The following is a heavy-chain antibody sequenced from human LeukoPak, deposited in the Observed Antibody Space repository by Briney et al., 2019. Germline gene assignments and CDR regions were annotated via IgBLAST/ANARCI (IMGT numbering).Heavy chain of an antibody. J-gene: IGHJ5*02. V-gene: IGHV1-69*06. CDR3: ARDPYSGSQFHDWFDP. CDR2: IIPIFGTA. CDR1: GGTFSSYA. D-gene: IGHD1-26*01. Sequence: SVKVSCKASGGTFSSYAISWVRQAPGQGLEWMGRIIPIFGTANYAQKFQGRVTITADKSTSTAYMELSSLRSEDTAVYYCARDPYSGSQFHDWFDPWSQGTLVTVSS.